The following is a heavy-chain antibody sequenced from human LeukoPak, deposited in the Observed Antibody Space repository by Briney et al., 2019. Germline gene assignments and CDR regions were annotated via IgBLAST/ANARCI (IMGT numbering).Heavy chain of an antibody. CDR3: ARGSPPGD. D-gene: IGHD3-16*01. CDR2: ISGSSGFT. Sequence: TGGSLRLSCAASGFPFSDYYLTWIPRAPGKGLGWFSYISGSSGFTKYPDSVRGRFTISRDNAKTSLYLQMNTLRVDDTAVYYCARGSPPGDWGQGTLVTVSS. CDR1: GFPFSDYY. V-gene: IGHV3-11*05. J-gene: IGHJ4*02.